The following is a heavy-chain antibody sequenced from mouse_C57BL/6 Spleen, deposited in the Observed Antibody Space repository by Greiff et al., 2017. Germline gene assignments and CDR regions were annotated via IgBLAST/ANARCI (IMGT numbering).Heavy chain of an antibody. D-gene: IGHD2-5*01. CDR2: ISGGGGNT. CDR3: AAYYSNLRDY. Sequence: EVHLVESGGGLVKPGGSLKLSCAASGFTFSSYTMSWVRQTPEKRLEWVATISGGGGNTYYPDSVKGRFTISRDNAKNTLYLQMSSLRSEDTALYYCAAYYSNLRDYWGQGTTLTVSS. J-gene: IGHJ2*01. V-gene: IGHV5-9*01. CDR1: GFTFSSYT.